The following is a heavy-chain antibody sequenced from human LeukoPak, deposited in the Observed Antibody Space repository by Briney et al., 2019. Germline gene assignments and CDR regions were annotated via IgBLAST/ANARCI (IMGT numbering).Heavy chain of an antibody. CDR2: MNPNTGNT. Sequence: GASVKVSCKASGYTFTSYDINWVRQAAGHGLEWMGYMNPNTGNTGYAQKFQGRVTITRNTSITTAYMELSSLRFEDTAVYYCARGYSGTYYRSDYWGQGTLVTVS. J-gene: IGHJ4*02. CDR1: GYTFTSYD. V-gene: IGHV1-8*03. CDR3: ARGYSGTYYRSDY. D-gene: IGHD3-10*01.